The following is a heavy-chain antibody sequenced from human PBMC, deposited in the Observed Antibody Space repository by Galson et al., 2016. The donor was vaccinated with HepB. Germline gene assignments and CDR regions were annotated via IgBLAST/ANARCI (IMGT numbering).Heavy chain of an antibody. CDR3: VTYCTGGSCKVGH. V-gene: IGHV3-53*01. Sequence: SLRLSCAVTGFTVGSNYVGWVRHGPEKGLEWVAIVYAGGNTNYADSVKGRFTISRDESENAMSLQMSSLRREDTAVYYCVTYCTGGSCKVGHWGQGTLVTVSS. CDR2: VYAGGNT. J-gene: IGHJ4*02. D-gene: IGHD2-8*02. CDR1: GFTVGSNY.